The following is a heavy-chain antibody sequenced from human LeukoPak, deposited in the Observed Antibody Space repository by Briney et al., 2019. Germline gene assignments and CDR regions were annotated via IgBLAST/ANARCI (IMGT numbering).Heavy chain of an antibody. D-gene: IGHD3-22*01. V-gene: IGHV3-11*04. CDR3: AVQITMIVVVPYFDY. Sequence: GGSLRLSCAASGLTFSDYYMTWIRQAPGKGLEWGSSISGTGTTIYSADSVRGRFTVSRDNARNSLFLHINSLRAEDTAVYYCAVQITMIVVVPYFDYWGQGTLVTVSS. J-gene: IGHJ4*02. CDR2: ISGTGTTI. CDR1: GLTFSDYY.